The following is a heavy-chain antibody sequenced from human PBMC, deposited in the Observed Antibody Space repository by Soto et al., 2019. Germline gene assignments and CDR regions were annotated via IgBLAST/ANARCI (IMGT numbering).Heavy chain of an antibody. CDR3: ARDRFWGTYYYDSSGYSHTSAFDI. CDR2: IYYSGST. V-gene: IGHV4-59*01. Sequence: SAPLSLTCTVSGGSISSYYWSWIRQPPGKGLEWIGYIYYSGSTNYNPSLKSRVTISVDTSKNQFSLKLSSVTAADTAVYYCARDRFWGTYYYDSSGYSHTSAFDIWGQGTMVTVSS. CDR1: GGSISSYY. J-gene: IGHJ3*02. D-gene: IGHD3-22*01.